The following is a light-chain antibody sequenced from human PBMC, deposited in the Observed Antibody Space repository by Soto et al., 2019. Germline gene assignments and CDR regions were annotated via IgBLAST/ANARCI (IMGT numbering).Light chain of an antibody. CDR3: QQYGSSPPT. CDR1: QSVSSSY. Sequence: EIVLTQSPGTLSLSPGERATLSCRASQSVSSSYLAWYQQKPGQAPRVLIYGASSRATGIPDRLSGSGSGTDFTLTISRLEPEDFAVYYCQQYGSSPPTFGQGTKVEIK. V-gene: IGKV3-20*01. CDR2: GAS. J-gene: IGKJ1*01.